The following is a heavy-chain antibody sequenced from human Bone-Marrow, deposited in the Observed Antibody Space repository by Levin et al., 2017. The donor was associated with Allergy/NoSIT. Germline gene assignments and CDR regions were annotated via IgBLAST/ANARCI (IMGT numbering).Heavy chain of an antibody. Sequence: GGSLRLSCAASGFTFSSYGMHWVRQAPGKGLEWVAVIWYDGSNKYYADSVKGRFTISRDNSKNTLYLQMNSLRAEDTAVYYCARAHYYDSSGYYSRESYYYYYGMDVWGQGTTVTVSS. J-gene: IGHJ6*02. CDR1: GFTFSSYG. CDR3: ARAHYYDSSGYYSRESYYYYYGMDV. V-gene: IGHV3-33*01. D-gene: IGHD3-22*01. CDR2: IWYDGSNK.